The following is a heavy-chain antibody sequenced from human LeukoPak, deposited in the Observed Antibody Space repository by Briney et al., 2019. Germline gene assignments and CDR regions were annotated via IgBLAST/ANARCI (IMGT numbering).Heavy chain of an antibody. V-gene: IGHV3-23*01. CDR3: AKGYYYDSSGYYYHFDY. CDR1: GFTFSSYA. Sequence: GGSLRLSCASSGFTFSSYAMSWVRKAPGKGLEWVSAISGSGGSTYYADSVKGRFTISRDNSKNTLYLQMNSLRAEDTAVYYCAKGYYYDSSGYYYHFDYWGQGTLVTVSS. CDR2: ISGSGGST. J-gene: IGHJ4*02. D-gene: IGHD3-22*01.